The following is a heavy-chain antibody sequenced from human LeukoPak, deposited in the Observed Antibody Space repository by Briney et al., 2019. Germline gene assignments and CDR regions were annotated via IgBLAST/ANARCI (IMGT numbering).Heavy chain of an antibody. D-gene: IGHD6-13*01. CDR2: ISYDGSNK. CDR3: ARRRGYSSHDAFDI. J-gene: IGHJ3*02. CDR1: GFTFSGYS. Sequence: PGGSLRLSCAASGFTFSGYSMNWVRQAPGKGLEWVAVISYDGSNKYYADSVKGRFTISRDNSKNTLYLQMNSLRAEDTAVYYCARRRGYSSHDAFDIWGQGTMVTVSS. V-gene: IGHV3-30*03.